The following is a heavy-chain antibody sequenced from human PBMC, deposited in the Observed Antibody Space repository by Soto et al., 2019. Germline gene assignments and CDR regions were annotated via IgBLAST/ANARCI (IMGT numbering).Heavy chain of an antibody. CDR2: ITPLFGIP. CDR1: GGTSRSLS. Sequence: QVQLVQSGAEVKKPGSSVKVSCKASGGTSRSLSITWVRQAPGQGLEWMGGITPLFGIPNYPQKFQGRLTITADKSTGTAYLELSSLRSEDTAVYYCARETHSAGGWFDTWGRGTRVTVSS. J-gene: IGHJ5*02. D-gene: IGHD2-15*01. V-gene: IGHV1-69*17. CDR3: ARETHSAGGWFDT.